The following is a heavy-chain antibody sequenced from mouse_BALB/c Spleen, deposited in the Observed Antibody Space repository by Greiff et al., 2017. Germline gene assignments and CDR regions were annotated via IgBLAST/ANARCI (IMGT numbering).Heavy chain of an antibody. CDR2: ISSGGSYT. Sequence: EVQGVESGGDLVKPGGSLKLSCAASGFTFSSYGMSWVRQTPDKRLEWVATISSGGSYTYYPDSVKGRFTISRDNAKNTLYLQMSSLKSEDTAMYYCARHDDYGSSYYYYAMDYWGQGTSVTVSS. CDR3: ARHDDYGSSYYYYAMDY. V-gene: IGHV5-6*01. J-gene: IGHJ4*01. D-gene: IGHD1-1*01. CDR1: GFTFSSYG.